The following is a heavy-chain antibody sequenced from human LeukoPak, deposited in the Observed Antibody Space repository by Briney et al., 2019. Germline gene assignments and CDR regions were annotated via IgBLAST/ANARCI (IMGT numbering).Heavy chain of an antibody. V-gene: IGHV1-18*01. J-gene: IGHJ4*02. D-gene: IGHD5-18*01. CDR3: ARVLGYSYGQGYFDY. Sequence: ASVKVSCKASGYTFSSYGISWVRQAPGQGLEWMGWISAYNGNTNYAQKLQGRVTMTTDTSTSTAYMELRSLRSDDTAVYYCARVLGYSYGQGYFDYWGQGTLVTVSS. CDR1: GYTFSSYG. CDR2: ISAYNGNT.